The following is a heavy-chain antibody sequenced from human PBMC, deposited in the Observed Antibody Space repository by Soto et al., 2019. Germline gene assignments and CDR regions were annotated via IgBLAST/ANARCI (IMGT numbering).Heavy chain of an antibody. J-gene: IGHJ5*02. V-gene: IGHV3-66*01. Sequence: GGSLRLSCAASGFTVNNNYMTWVRQVPGKGLEWVSVIFSGGSTYYAGSVKGRFTISRDNSQNTLYLQMNNLRAEDTAIYFCARAFQHCSDVVCRGFDPWGQGTLVTVSS. CDR2: IFSGGST. CDR1: GFTVNNNY. D-gene: IGHD2-8*01. CDR3: ARAFQHCSDVVCRGFDP.